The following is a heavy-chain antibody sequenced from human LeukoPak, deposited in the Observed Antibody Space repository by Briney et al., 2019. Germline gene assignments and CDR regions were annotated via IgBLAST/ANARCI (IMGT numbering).Heavy chain of an antibody. CDR2: INHSGST. V-gene: IGHV4-34*01. CDR3: ARVVGDLRRLDY. J-gene: IGHJ4*02. CDR1: APSFSGYY. D-gene: IGHD3-16*01. Sequence: SDTLSLTCALYAPSFSGYYWSWIRQPPGEGLEWIGEINHSGSTNYNPSLKSRVTISVDTSKNQFSLKLSSVSAADTAVYYCARVVGDLRRLDYWGQGTLVTVSS.